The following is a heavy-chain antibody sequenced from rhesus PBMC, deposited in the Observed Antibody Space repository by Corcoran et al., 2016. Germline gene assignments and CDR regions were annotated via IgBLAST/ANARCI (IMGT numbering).Heavy chain of an antibody. CDR2: SYGGGGST. V-gene: IGHV4-160*01. CDR1: GGSIRSTY. J-gene: IGHJ2*01. D-gene: IGHD4-23*01. CDR3: ARRSYRSYWYFDL. Sequence: QVQLQESGPGLVKPSETLSLTCAVSGGSIRSTYWRWIRQPPGPGLEWIGHSYGGGGSTDYNPSLKSRVTISTDTSKNQFSLNLRSVTAADTAVYYCARRSYRSYWYFDLWGPGTPITISS.